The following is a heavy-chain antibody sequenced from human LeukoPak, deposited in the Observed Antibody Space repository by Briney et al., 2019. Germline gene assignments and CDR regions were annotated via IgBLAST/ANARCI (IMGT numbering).Heavy chain of an antibody. Sequence: GGSLRLSCAASGFTLSDYYMSWIRQAPGKGLEWVSYISSSGSTIYYADSVKGRFTISRDNAKNSLYLQMNSLRAEDTAVYYCARFPYSYGYYAFDIWGQGTMVTVSS. CDR3: ARFPYSYGYYAFDI. V-gene: IGHV3-11*01. CDR1: GFTLSDYY. J-gene: IGHJ3*02. CDR2: ISSSGSTI. D-gene: IGHD5-18*01.